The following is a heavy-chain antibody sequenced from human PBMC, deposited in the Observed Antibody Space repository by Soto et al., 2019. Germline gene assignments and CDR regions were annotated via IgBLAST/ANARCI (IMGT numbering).Heavy chain of an antibody. D-gene: IGHD3-22*01. J-gene: IGHJ2*01. CDR1: EDTLRNYA. Sequence: GASAKVSCKASEDTLRNYAIRWVRQAPGQGLEWMGGIIPIFGTANSAQKFQGRVTITADTSANTVYLELSSLRSEDKAVYYCASTKYDSSAYYYWYLGLWGRGTLVTVSS. V-gene: IGHV1-69*06. CDR2: IIPIFGTA. CDR3: ASTKYDSSAYYYWYLGL.